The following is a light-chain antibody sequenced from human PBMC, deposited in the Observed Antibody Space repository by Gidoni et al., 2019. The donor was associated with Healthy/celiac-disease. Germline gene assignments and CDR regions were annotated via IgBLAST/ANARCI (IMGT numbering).Light chain of an antibody. CDR1: NIGSKS. J-gene: IGLJ2*01. Sequence: SYVLPHPPPVSVAPGKTARITCGGNNIGSKSVNWYQQKPGQAPGLVVYDDSDRPSGIPERFSGSNSGNTATLTISRVEAGDEADYYCQVWDSSSDHPGVFGGGTKLTVL. CDR2: DDS. V-gene: IGLV3-21*03. CDR3: QVWDSSSDHPGV.